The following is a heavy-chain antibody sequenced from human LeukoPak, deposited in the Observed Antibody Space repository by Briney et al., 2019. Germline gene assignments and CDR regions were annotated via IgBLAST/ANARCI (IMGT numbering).Heavy chain of an antibody. D-gene: IGHD2-15*01. CDR2: IWYQWSHK. J-gene: IGHJ4*02. CDR3: ARVGPLGYCSGGSCYTLGPFDY. V-gene: IGHV3-30-3*01. Sequence: GVSVRLSCAASVFTFSSYAMHWVRQAPGKGLEWVAVIWYQWSHKYYADSVKGRFTNSRDNSKNTLYLQMNSLRAEDTAVYYCARVGPLGYCSGGSCYTLGPFDYWGQGTLVTVSS. CDR1: VFTFSSYA.